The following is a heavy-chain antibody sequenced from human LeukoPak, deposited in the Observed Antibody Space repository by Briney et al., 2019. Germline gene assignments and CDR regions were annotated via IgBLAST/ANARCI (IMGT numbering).Heavy chain of an antibody. V-gene: IGHV4-34*01. Sequence: SETLSLTCAAYGGSFSGYYWSWIRQPPGKGLEWIGEINHSGSTNYNPSLKSRVTISVDTSKNQFSLKLSSVTAAETAVYYCARGERGHEYFFDYWGQGALVTVSS. CDR2: INHSGST. J-gene: IGHJ4*02. D-gene: IGHD1-1*01. CDR3: ARGERGHEYFFDY. CDR1: GGSFSGYY.